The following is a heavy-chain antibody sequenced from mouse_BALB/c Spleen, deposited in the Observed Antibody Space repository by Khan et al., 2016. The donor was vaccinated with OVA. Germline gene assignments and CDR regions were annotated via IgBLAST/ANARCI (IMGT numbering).Heavy chain of an antibody. CDR3: ARIYGGDFDY. V-gene: IGHV3-2*02. D-gene: IGHD1-1*01. Sequence: QLEESGPGLVKPSQSLSLTCTVTGYSITSDYAWNWIRQFPGNKLEWMGYISYSGNTKYNPSFKSRISITRETSKNKFFLQLNSVTTEDTATYSCARIYGGDFDYWGQGTTLTVSS. CDR1: GYSITSDYA. CDR2: ISYSGNT. J-gene: IGHJ2*01.